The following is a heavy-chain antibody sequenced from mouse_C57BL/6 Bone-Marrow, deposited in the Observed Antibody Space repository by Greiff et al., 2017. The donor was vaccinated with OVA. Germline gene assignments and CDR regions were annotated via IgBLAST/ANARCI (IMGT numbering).Heavy chain of an antibody. J-gene: IGHJ4*01. Sequence: VKLQQSGAELVRPGASVTLSCKASGYTFTDYEMHWVKQTPVHGLEWIGAIDPETGGTAYNQKFKGKAILTADKSSSTAYMELRSLTSEDSAVYYCTDGSPPYAMDYWGQGTSVTVSS. V-gene: IGHV1-15*01. CDR2: IDPETGGT. D-gene: IGHD1-1*01. CDR1: GYTFTDYE. CDR3: TDGSPPYAMDY.